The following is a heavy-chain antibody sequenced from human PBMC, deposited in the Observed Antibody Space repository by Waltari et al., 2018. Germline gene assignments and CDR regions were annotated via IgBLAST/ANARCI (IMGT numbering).Heavy chain of an antibody. V-gene: IGHV4-39*01. D-gene: IGHD3-16*01. Sequence: QLHLQEAGPGLVKPSETLSLTCSVSGGSIISNRHYWAWIRQPPGKGLEWTATSSYTGTTISNPSLRSRVTISVDMAKNQFSLKLTSVTPADSAVYYCATYVGASIGTAAFDVWGQGTMVTVSS. CDR3: ATYVGASIGTAAFDV. J-gene: IGHJ3*01. CDR1: GGSIISNRHY. CDR2: SSYTGTT.